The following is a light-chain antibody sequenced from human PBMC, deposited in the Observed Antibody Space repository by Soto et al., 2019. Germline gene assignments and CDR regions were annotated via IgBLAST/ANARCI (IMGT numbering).Light chain of an antibody. J-gene: IGKJ1*01. CDR1: QSVRSSS. CDR2: AAS. Sequence: EIVLTQSPGTLSLSPGDRATLSCRASQSVRSSSFAWYQQKPGQAPRLLIYAASTRATGIPDRFSGSGSGTDFTLTISRLEPEDFAVYYCQQYQFGTSQAFGQGTKVEIQ. V-gene: IGKV3-20*01. CDR3: QQYQFGTSQA.